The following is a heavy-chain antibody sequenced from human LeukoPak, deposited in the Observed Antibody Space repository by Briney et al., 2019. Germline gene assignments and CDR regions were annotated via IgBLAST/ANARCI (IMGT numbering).Heavy chain of an antibody. Sequence: GGSLRLSCAASGFTFSTSWMTWVRQAPGKGLEWVANINPDGSAKNYVGFVQGRFTISRDNAKNSVYLQMSSLRAEDTAVYFCARDVAYNAFDYWGQGTLATVSS. V-gene: IGHV3-7*01. D-gene: IGHD1-14*01. CDR2: INPDGSAK. CDR1: GFTFSTSW. J-gene: IGHJ4*02. CDR3: ARDVAYNAFDY.